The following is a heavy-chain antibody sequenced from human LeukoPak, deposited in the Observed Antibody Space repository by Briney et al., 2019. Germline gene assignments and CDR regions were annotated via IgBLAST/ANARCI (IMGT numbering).Heavy chain of an antibody. J-gene: IGHJ4*02. CDR3: ARSYCSGGSCYSSDY. V-gene: IGHV1-18*01. D-gene: IGHD2-15*01. CDR2: ISAYNGNT. CDR1: GYTFTSYG. Sequence: ASVKVSCKASGYTFTSYGISWVRQAPGQGGEWMGWISAYNGNTNYAQKLQGRVTMTTDTSTSTAYMELRSLRSDDTAVYYCARSYCSGGSCYSSDYWGQGTLVTVSS.